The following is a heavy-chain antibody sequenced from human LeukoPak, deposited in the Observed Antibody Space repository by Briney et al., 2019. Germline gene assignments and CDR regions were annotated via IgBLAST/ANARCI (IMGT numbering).Heavy chain of an antibody. CDR3: ARGIQLISHWFDP. D-gene: IGHD5-18*01. CDR1: GGSISTSNYY. Sequence: SETLSLTCTVSGGSISTSNYYWGWIRQPPGKGLEWIGNIFYSGSTYYSPSLRSRVTISLDTSKNQFSLKLSSVTAADTAVYYCARGIQLISHWFDPWGQGTLVTVSS. J-gene: IGHJ5*02. CDR2: IFYSGST. V-gene: IGHV4-39*07.